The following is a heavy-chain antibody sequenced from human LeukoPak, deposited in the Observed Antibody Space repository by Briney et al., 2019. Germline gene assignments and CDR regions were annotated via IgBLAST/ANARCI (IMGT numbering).Heavy chain of an antibody. Sequence: SETLSLTCTVSGGSVGNSSYDWAWIRQPPGKGLEWIATIDYIGTTFYNLSLKRRVTISVDTSKNHFSLRLSSVTAADTAVYYCARGVVIAPQTFDYWGQGTLVTVSS. V-gene: IGHV4-39*07. CDR2: IDYIGTT. CDR3: ARGVVIAPQTFDY. D-gene: IGHD2-21*01. CDR1: GGSVGNSSYD. J-gene: IGHJ4*02.